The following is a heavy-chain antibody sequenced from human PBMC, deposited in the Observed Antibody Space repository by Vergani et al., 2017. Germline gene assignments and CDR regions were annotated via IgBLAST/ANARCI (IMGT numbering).Heavy chain of an antibody. CDR2: ISAYNGNT. CDR1: GGTFSSYA. CDR3: ARGAGIFEDY. J-gene: IGHJ4*02. V-gene: IGHV1-18*01. D-gene: IGHD1-14*01. Sequence: QVQLVQSGAEVKKPGSSVKVSCKASGGTFSSYAISWVRQAPGQGLEWMGWISAYNGNTNYAQKLKGRVTMTTDTSTSTAYMEPRRLRDDDTAVYYGARGAGIFEDYWGQGTLVTVSS.